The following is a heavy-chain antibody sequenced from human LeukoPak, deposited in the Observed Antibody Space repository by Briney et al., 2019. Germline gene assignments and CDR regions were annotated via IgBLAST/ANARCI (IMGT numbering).Heavy chain of an antibody. Sequence: SETLSLTCTVFGGSIVSSTNYWAWVRQPPGKGLEWIGSIFYSGNTHYNPSLKSRVTMSVDTSKNEFSLKLTSVTAADTAVYYCARGRIGGSFWGQGTLVTVSS. CDR1: GGSIVSSTNY. CDR2: IFYSGNT. CDR3: ARGRIGGSF. J-gene: IGHJ4*02. V-gene: IGHV4-39*01. D-gene: IGHD2-15*01.